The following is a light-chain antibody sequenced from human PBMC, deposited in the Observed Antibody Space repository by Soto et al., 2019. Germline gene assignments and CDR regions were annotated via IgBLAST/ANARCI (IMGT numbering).Light chain of an antibody. CDR3: QYYNNWPPSIT. Sequence: EIVMTQSPATLSVSPGERATLSCRASQSVSSNLAWYQQSPGQAPRLLIYAASTRATGIPPRFSGSGSGTEFTLTISSLQSEDFAFYYCQYYNNWPPSITFGQGTRLEI. J-gene: IGKJ5*01. V-gene: IGKV3D-15*01. CDR1: QSVSSN. CDR2: AAS.